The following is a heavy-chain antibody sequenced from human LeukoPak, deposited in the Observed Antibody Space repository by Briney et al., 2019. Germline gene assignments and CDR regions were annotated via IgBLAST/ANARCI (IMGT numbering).Heavy chain of an antibody. D-gene: IGHD3-10*02. Sequence: GASVKVSCKASGYSFTSYGISWVRQAPGQGLEWMGWISAYNGNTSYTQKLQGRVTMTTDTSTSTAYMELRSLRSDDTAVYYCARDLMFPQPRGFAISTAGGGDYWGQGTLVTVSS. V-gene: IGHV1-18*01. CDR3: ARDLMFPQPRGFAISTAGGGDY. J-gene: IGHJ4*02. CDR2: ISAYNGNT. CDR1: GYSFTSYG.